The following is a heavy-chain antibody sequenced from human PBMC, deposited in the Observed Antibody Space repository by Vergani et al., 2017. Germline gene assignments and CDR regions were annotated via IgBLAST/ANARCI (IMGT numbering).Heavy chain of an antibody. CDR2: INQDGSEK. V-gene: IGHV3-7*01. J-gene: IGHJ5*02. D-gene: IGHD1-14*01. Sequence: EVQLVESGGGLVQPGGSLRLSCAASGFIFSHSWMSWVRQAPGKGLEWVANINQDGSEKYYVDSVKGRFTISRDNSKSTMYLQMNSLRDEDTGVYYCARDLRLLYNRFDPWGQGTLVTVSS. CDR3: ARDLRLLYNRFDP. CDR1: GFIFSHSW.